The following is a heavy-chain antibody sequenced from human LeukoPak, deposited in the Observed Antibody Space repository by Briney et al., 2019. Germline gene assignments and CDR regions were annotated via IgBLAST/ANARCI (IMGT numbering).Heavy chain of an antibody. CDR1: GGSISSYY. V-gene: IGHV4-59*01. D-gene: IGHD2-15*01. CDR3: ARSRFAATPKGAFDI. Sequence: SETLSLTCTVSGGSISSYYWSWIRQPPGKGLEWIGYIYYSGSTNYNPSLKSRVTISVDTSKNQFSLKLSSVTAADTAVYYCARSRFAATPKGAFDIWGQGTMATVSS. CDR2: IYYSGST. J-gene: IGHJ3*02.